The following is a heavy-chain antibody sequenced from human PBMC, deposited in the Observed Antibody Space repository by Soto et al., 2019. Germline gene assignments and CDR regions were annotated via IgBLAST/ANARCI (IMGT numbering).Heavy chain of an antibody. CDR1: GFTFSDSW. CDR3: ASPGWILEALTG. J-gene: IGHJ4*02. CDR2: IKAEGSEK. D-gene: IGHD5-18*01. Sequence: EMQLVESGGGLVQPGGSLRLSCAASGFTFSDSWMNWVRQAPGKGLEWVANIKAEGSEKYYVDAVKGRFTICSDNAKNYLQFQRERLRAAYTPVYYGASPGWILEALTGWGQGTLVTVAS. V-gene: IGHV3-7*02.